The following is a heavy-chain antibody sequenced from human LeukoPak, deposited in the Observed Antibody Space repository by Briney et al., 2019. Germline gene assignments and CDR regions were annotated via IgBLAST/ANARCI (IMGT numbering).Heavy chain of an antibody. CDR2: IRYDGTNK. CDR1: GFTFSTYG. D-gene: IGHD4-11*01. Sequence: GGSLRLTCAASGFTFSTYGMHWVRQAPGKGLEWVAFIRYDGTNKYYADSVKGRFTISRDNSKNTLYLQMNSLRAEDTAVYYCAKDKGLPHMTTVTNSAYYFDYWGQGTLVTVSS. J-gene: IGHJ4*02. CDR3: AKDKGLPHMTTVTNSAYYFDY. V-gene: IGHV3-30*02.